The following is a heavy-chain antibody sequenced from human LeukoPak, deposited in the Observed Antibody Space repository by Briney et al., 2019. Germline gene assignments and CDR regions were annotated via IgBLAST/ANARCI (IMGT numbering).Heavy chain of an antibody. D-gene: IGHD4-23*01. Sequence: GGSLRLSCAASGFTFSSYWMHWVRQAPGKGLVWVSRINSDGSSTSYADSVKGRFTISRDNAKNTLYLQMNSLRAEDTAVYYCARRATTVVTPRRVGYYYMDVWGKGTTVTISS. CDR1: GFTFSSYW. V-gene: IGHV3-74*01. CDR2: INSDGSST. J-gene: IGHJ6*03. CDR3: ARRATTVVTPRRVGYYYMDV.